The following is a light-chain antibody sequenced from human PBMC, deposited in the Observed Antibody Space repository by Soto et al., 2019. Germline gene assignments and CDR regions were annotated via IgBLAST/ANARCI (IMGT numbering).Light chain of an antibody. J-gene: IGKJ5*01. CDR1: QSINNY. V-gene: IGKV1-33*01. Sequence: DIQMTQSASTLSASVGDRVTITCRASQSINNYLNWYQQKPGTAPQLLIYDASNLEAGVPSRFRGSGSGTDFTFTISRLKPEDIATYYCQQYENLPTFGQGTRLEIK. CDR2: DAS. CDR3: QQYENLPT.